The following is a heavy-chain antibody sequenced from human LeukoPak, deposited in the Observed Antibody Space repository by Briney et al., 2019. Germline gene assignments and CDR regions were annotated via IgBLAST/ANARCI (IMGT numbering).Heavy chain of an antibody. D-gene: IGHD3-10*01. Sequence: ASVKVSCKASGYTFNIYGIIWVRQAPGQGLEWVGRISTYNGNTNYAPNIQDRVTMTTDTSTSTAYMELRSLRSDDTAVYYCGRALLGGSDIYTPFSYWGQGTLVTVSS. V-gene: IGHV1-18*01. CDR2: ISTYNGNT. J-gene: IGHJ4*02. CDR1: GYTFNIYG. CDR3: GRALLGGSDIYTPFSY.